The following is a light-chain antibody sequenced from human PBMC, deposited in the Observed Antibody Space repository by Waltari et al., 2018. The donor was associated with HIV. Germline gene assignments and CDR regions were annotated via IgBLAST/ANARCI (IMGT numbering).Light chain of an antibody. CDR1: SSDIGSYDY. Sequence: QSALAQSPSASGFPGQAVTISCTGTSSDIGSYDYVSWYQQHPGKAPKLMIYDVYKRPSGFPVRFLGSKSANPASLTVSGLQVEDEANYYCSSYAGSTNRVVFGGGTFLTVL. V-gene: IGLV2-8*01. CDR3: SSYAGSTNRVV. CDR2: DVY. J-gene: IGLJ2*01.